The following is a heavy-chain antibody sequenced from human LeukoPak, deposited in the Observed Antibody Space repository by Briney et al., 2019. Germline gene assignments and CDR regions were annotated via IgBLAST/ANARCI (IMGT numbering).Heavy chain of an antibody. CDR1: GFSVTSIH. CDR3: AGRDCTNGLCQFDY. V-gene: IGHV3-21*01. CDR2: ISSSGDFI. Sequence: GGSLRLSCAVSGFSVTSIHMSWVRLAPGKGLEWVSSISSSGDFIHYADSVKGRFTISRDNAKNSLYLQMNSLRAEDTAIYYCAGRDCTNGLCQFDYWGQGTLVTVSS. J-gene: IGHJ4*02. D-gene: IGHD2-8*01.